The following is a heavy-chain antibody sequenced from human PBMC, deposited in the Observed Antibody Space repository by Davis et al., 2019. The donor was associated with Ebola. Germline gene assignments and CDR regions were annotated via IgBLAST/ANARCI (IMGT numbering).Heavy chain of an antibody. V-gene: IGHV4-39*07. Sequence: PSETLSLTCTVSGGSISSSSYYWGWIRQPPGKGLEWIGNIYYSGGTYYNPSLKSRVTISVDTSKNQFSLKLSSVTAADTAVYYCARGQSSSWYYYYYYMDVWGKGTTVTVSS. D-gene: IGHD6-13*01. CDR1: GGSISSSSYY. J-gene: IGHJ6*03. CDR2: IYYSGGT. CDR3: ARGQSSSWYYYYYYMDV.